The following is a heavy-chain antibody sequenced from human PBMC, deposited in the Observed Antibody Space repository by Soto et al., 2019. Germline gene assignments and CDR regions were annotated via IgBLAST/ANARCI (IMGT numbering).Heavy chain of an antibody. CDR1: GGTFSNYA. J-gene: IGHJ6*02. CDR2: IVPIFGTT. CDR3: GRGEAVAGLYNYHGLDV. Sequence: QVQLVQSGAEVKKPGSSVKVSCKVSGGTFSNYAIDWVRLAPGHGLEWMGGIVPIFGTTYYTQKFQGRATIIADDSTTTAYLEMSSLRSEDTAIYYRGRGEAVAGLYNYHGLDVWGQGTAVTVSS. D-gene: IGHD6-19*01. V-gene: IGHV1-69*12.